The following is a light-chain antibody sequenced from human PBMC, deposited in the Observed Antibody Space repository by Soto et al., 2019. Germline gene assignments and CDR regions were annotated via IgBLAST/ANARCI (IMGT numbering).Light chain of an antibody. CDR1: QSVGKY. Sequence: EIVMTQSPATLSLSPGERATLSCRASQSVGKYLVWYQQKPGQAPRLLIYDASNRATGIPARFSGSGSGTDFTLTISSLEPEDFAVYYCQQYKNWPPITFGQGTRLEIK. V-gene: IGKV3-11*01. CDR3: QQYKNWPPIT. J-gene: IGKJ5*01. CDR2: DAS.